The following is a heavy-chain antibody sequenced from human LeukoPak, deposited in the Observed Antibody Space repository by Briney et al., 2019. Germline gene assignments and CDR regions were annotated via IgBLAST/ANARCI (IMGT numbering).Heavy chain of an antibody. CDR2: IYYSGST. CDR3: ARGDYGDYVFDY. D-gene: IGHD4-17*01. Sequence: SQTLSLTCTVSGGSISSGGYYWSWIRQHPGKGLEWIRYIYYSGSTYYNPSLKSRVTISVDTSKNQFSLKLSSVTAADTAVYYCARGDYGDYVFDYWGQGTLDTVSS. V-gene: IGHV4-31*03. J-gene: IGHJ4*02. CDR1: GGSISSGGYY.